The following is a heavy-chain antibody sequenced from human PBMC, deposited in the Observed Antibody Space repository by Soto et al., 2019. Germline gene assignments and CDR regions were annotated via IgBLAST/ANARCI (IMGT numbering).Heavy chain of an antibody. Sequence: SETLSLTCTVSGGSISSGGYYWSWIRQHPGKGLEWIGYIYYSGSTYYNPSLKSRVTISVDTSKNQFSLKLSSVTAADTAVYYCARSNTFFDYVWGSYRPLDFDYWGQGTLVTVSS. J-gene: IGHJ4*02. V-gene: IGHV4-31*03. CDR3: ARSNTFFDYVWGSYRPLDFDY. D-gene: IGHD3-16*02. CDR1: GGSISSGGYY. CDR2: IYYSGST.